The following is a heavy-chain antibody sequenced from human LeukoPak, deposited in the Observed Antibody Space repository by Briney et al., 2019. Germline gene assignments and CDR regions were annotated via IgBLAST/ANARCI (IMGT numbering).Heavy chain of an antibody. CDR3: AKDVGMIGYCSGGSCYAIDY. CDR2: ISYGGSNK. J-gene: IGHJ4*02. V-gene: IGHV3-30*18. D-gene: IGHD2-15*01. CDR1: GFTFSSYG. Sequence: PGGSLRLSCAASGFTFSSYGMHWVRQAPGKGLEWVAVISYGGSNKFYADSVNCRFTISRDNSKNTLYLQMNSLRAEDTAVYYCAKDVGMIGYCSGGSCYAIDYWGQGTLVTVSS.